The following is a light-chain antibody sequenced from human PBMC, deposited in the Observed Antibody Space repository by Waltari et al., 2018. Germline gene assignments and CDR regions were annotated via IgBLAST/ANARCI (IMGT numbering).Light chain of an antibody. J-gene: IGKJ1*01. CDR1: QSIRSN. Sequence: IVMTQSPATLSVFPGERATLSCRASQSIRSNLAWYQHKPGQAPRLRIYGASTRATGIPARFSGSGSGTEFTLTISSLQSEDFAVYFCQQYDNWLGTFGQGTKVEIK. CDR2: GAS. CDR3: QQYDNWLGT. V-gene: IGKV3-15*01.